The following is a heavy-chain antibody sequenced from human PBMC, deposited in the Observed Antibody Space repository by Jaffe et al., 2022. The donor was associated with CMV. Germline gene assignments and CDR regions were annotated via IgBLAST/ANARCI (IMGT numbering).Heavy chain of an antibody. V-gene: IGHV4-39*01. CDR1: GGSISSSSYY. CDR3: ARTSAQRGYSGYDFDY. Sequence: QLQLQESGPGLVKPSETLSLTCTVSGGSISSSSYYWGWIRQPPGKGLEWIGSIYYSGSTYYNPSLKSRVTISVDTSKNQFSLKLSSVTAADTAVYYCARTSAQRGYSGYDFDYWGQGTLVTVSS. D-gene: IGHD5-12*01. CDR2: IYYSGST. J-gene: IGHJ4*02.